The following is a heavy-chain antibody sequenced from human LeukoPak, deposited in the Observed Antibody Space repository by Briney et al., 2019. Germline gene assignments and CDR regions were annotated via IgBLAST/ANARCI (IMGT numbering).Heavy chain of an antibody. CDR3: AKDWMLAATPIFYFEN. Sequence: GGSLRLSCVASGLTFTNHAMHWVRPAPDKGLEWVATVSYSGGNEYYADSVKGRFTISRDNSENTLYLQMNSLRADDTAIYYCAKDWMLAATPIFYFENWGQGILVTVSS. J-gene: IGHJ4*02. V-gene: IGHV3-33*03. D-gene: IGHD2-15*01. CDR2: VSYSGGNE. CDR1: GLTFTNHA.